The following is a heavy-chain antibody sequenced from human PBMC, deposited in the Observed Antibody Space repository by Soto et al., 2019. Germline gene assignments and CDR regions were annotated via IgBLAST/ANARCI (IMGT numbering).Heavy chain of an antibody. CDR1: GFTFRSYT. CDR2: ISGSGGNT. J-gene: IGHJ4*02. D-gene: IGHD6-19*01. CDR3: ALLAIAVAGGFDY. V-gene: IGHV3-23*01. Sequence: EVQLLESGGGLVQPGGSLRLSCEASGFTFRSYTMTWVRQAPGKGLEWVSAISGSGGNTYYTDSVKGRFTISRDNSKNTLYLQMNSLRAEDTAVYYCALLAIAVAGGFDYWGQGTLVTVSS.